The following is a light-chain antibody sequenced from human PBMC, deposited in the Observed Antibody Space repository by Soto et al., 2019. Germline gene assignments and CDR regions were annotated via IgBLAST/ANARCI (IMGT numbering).Light chain of an antibody. V-gene: IGLV2-11*01. Sequence: QSVLTQPRSVSGSPGQSVTFSCTGTSSDVGAYIYVSWYQQHPGKAPKLIIYDVIKRPSGVPDRFSGSKSGNTASLTISGLQAEDAADYYCCSYAGSYTHVFGTGTKVTVL. CDR3: CSYAGSYTHV. J-gene: IGLJ1*01. CDR1: SSDVGAYIY. CDR2: DVI.